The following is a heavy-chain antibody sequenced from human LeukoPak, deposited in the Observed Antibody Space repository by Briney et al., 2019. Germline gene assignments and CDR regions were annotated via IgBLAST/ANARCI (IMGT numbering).Heavy chain of an antibody. CDR2: IYYSGST. CDR3: ARDRRILYYDY. J-gene: IGHJ4*02. CDR1: GGSISSYY. Sequence: SETLSLTCTVSGGSISSYYWGWIRQPPGKGLEWIGYIYYSGSTNYNPSLKSRVTISVDTSKSQFSLKLSSVTAADTAVYYCARDRRILYYDYWGQGTLVTVSS. V-gene: IGHV4-59*01. D-gene: IGHD2-15*01.